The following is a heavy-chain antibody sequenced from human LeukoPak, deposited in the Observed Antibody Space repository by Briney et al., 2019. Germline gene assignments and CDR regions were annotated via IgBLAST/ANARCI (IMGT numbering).Heavy chain of an antibody. Sequence: SETLSLTCTVSGGSISSYYWSWIRQPPGKGLEWIGYIYYSGSTNYNPSLKSRVTISVGTSKNQFSLKLSSVTAADTAVYYCARGEVRGAVNYWGQATLVTVSS. CDR2: IYYSGST. CDR1: GGSISSYY. D-gene: IGHD3-10*01. V-gene: IGHV4-59*01. CDR3: ARGEVRGAVNY. J-gene: IGHJ4*02.